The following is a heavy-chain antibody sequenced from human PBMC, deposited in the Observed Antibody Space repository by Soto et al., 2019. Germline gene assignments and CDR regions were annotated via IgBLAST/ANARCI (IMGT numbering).Heavy chain of an antibody. V-gene: IGHV4-34*01. Sequence: QVQLQQWGAGLLKPSETLSLICAVYGGSFSGNYWSWIRQPPGKGLEWIGEFSDSGSTNYNPSVKSRVTISEDMSKSQFSLKLSSVTAADTAVYYVARGNFYYGLDVWGQGTTVTVSS. CDR3: ARGNFYYGLDV. J-gene: IGHJ6*02. CDR2: FSDSGST. CDR1: GGSFSGNY.